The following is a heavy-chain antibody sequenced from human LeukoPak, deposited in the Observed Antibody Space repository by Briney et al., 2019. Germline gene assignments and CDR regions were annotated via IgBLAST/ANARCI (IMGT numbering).Heavy chain of an antibody. CDR3: ARPHIPGPNLAYMDV. CDR2: IYYGENT. Sequence: PSETLSLTCTVSGDSISSGPYYWGWIRQPPGKGLEWIGNIYYGENTYYNPSLKSRVTISIDTSNNQFYLKLSSLTAADTAVYYCARPHIPGPNLAYMDVWGKGTTVTISS. V-gene: IGHV4-39*01. J-gene: IGHJ6*03. D-gene: IGHD1-14*01. CDR1: GDSISSGPYY.